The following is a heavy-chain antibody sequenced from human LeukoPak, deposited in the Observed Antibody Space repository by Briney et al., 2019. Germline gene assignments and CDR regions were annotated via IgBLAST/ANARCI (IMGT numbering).Heavy chain of an antibody. D-gene: IGHD3-10*01. CDR2: IYYSGST. J-gene: IGHJ6*02. CDR3: ARDQADYGSGINYYYYGMDV. CDR1: GGSISSGDYY. Sequence: SETLSLTCTVSGGSISSGDYYWSWIRQPPGKGLEWIGYIYYSGSTYYNPSLKMLLTISVDTSKNQFSLKLSSVTAADTAVYYCARDQADYGSGINYYYYGMDVWGQGTTVTVSS. V-gene: IGHV4-30-4*01.